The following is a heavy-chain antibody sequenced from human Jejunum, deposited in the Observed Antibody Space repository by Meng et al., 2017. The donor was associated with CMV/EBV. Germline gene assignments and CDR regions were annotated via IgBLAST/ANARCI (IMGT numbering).Heavy chain of an antibody. Sequence: VRQAPGKGLVLVSGISWDSADVGYADSVKGRFTISRDNATKSLYLQMNNLTAADTAFYYCTKDILYCSGGACTPGNYDYFYGMDVWGQGTTVTVSS. D-gene: IGHD2-15*01. CDR2: ISWDSADV. V-gene: IGHV3-9*01. J-gene: IGHJ6*02. CDR3: TKDILYCSGGACTPGNYDYFYGMDV.